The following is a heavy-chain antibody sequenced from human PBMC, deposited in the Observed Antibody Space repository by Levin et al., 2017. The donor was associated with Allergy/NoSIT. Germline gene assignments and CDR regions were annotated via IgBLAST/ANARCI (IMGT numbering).Heavy chain of an antibody. J-gene: IGHJ4*02. Sequence: PGGSLRLSCAASGFTFSSYAMHWVRQAPGKGLEWVAVISYDGSNKYYADSVKGRFTISRDNSKNTLYLQMNSLRAEDTAVYYCARDRWGVVVPAAPDYWGQGTLVTVSS. D-gene: IGHD2-2*01. V-gene: IGHV3-30-3*01. CDR2: ISYDGSNK. CDR1: GFTFSSYA. CDR3: ARDRWGVVVPAAPDY.